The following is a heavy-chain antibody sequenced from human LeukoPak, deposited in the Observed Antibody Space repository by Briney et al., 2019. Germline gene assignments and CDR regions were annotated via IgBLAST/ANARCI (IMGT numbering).Heavy chain of an antibody. CDR3: ARLARLTLIRGVTGYHSLDV. J-gene: IGHJ6*04. Sequence: SETLSLTCTVSGGSMDRFSWSWIRQSPGGGLEWIGYIYYSGTTNYNPSLRSRLIISVDTSKNQFSLNLISMTAADTAVYYCARLARLTLIRGVTGYHSLDVWGKGTKVTVSS. CDR1: GGSMDRFS. V-gene: IGHV4-59*01. D-gene: IGHD3-10*01. CDR2: IYYSGTT.